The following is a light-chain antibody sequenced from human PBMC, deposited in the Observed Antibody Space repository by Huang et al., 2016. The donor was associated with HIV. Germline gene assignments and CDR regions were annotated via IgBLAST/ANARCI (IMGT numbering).Light chain of an antibody. J-gene: IGKJ1*01. V-gene: IGKV3-15*01. Sequence: VMTQSPATLSVSPGDRATLSCRASQRISYNLAWYQQKPGQSPRLLIYRASLRATGVPARVSGSGSGTEFTLTISSLQSEDFAVYYCQQYDNWPPWTFGQGTKVEIK. CDR1: QRISYN. CDR3: QQYDNWPPWT. CDR2: RAS.